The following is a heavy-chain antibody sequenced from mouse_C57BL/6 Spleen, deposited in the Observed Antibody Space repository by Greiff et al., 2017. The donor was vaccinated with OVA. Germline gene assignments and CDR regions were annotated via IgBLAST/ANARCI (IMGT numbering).Heavy chain of an antibody. CDR2: IYPRSGNT. V-gene: IGHV1-81*01. CDR3: ARESLYGNYNYYSMGY. J-gene: IGHJ4*01. D-gene: IGHD2-1*01. CDR1: GYTFTSYG. Sequence: VQLQQSGAELARPGASVKLSCKASGYTFTSYGISWVKQRTGQGLEWIGEIYPRSGNTYYNEKFKGKATLTADKSSSTAYMELRSLTSEDSAFYVCARESLYGNYNYYSMGYWGQGASVTVSS.